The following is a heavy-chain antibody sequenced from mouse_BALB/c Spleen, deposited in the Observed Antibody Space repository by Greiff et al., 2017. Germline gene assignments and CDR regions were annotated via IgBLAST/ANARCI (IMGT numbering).Heavy chain of an antibody. D-gene: IGHD1-1*01. V-gene: IGHV1-9*01. Sequence: QVQLKQSGAELIQPGASVTISCKATGYTFSSYWIEWVQQRPGQGLEWLGEILPGSGSTNYNEKFKGKATFTADTSSNTAYIQLSSLTSEDSAVYYCARWTQLRPPYAIDYWGQGTSVTVSS. CDR1: GYTFSSYW. CDR3: ARWTQLRPPYAIDY. CDR2: ILPGSGST. J-gene: IGHJ4*01.